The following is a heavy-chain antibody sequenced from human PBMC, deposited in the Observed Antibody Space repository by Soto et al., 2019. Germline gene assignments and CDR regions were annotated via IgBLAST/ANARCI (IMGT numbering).Heavy chain of an antibody. Sequence: GSLRLSCAASGFTFSSYWMSWVRQAPGKGLEWVANIKQDGSEKYYVDSVKGRFTISRDNAKNSLYLQMNSLRAEDTAAYYCARGKGYGYNYYYYYGMDVWGQGTTVTVSS. CDR2: IKQDGSEK. CDR1: GFTFSSYW. V-gene: IGHV3-7*04. CDR3: ARGKGYGYNYYYYYGMDV. J-gene: IGHJ6*02. D-gene: IGHD5-18*01.